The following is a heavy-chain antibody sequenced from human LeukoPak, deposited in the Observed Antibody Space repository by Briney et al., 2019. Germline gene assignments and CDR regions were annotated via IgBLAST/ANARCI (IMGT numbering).Heavy chain of an antibody. D-gene: IGHD3-3*01. CDR3: AKIGSGYYIGSYDY. V-gene: IGHV3-9*01. CDR2: ISWNSGSI. Sequence: GRSLRLSCAASGFTFDDYAMHWVRQAPGKGLEWVSGISWNSGSIGYADSVKGRFTISRDNAKNSLHLQMNSLRAEDTALYYCAKIGSGYYIGSYDYWGQGTLVTVSS. CDR1: GFTFDDYA. J-gene: IGHJ4*02.